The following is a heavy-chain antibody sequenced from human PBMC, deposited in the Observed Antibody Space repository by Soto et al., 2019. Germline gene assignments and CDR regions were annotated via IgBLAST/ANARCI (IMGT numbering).Heavy chain of an antibody. CDR2: MNQDGSEK. Sequence: EVHLVESGGGLVQPGDSLSLSCAASGFALNIFWMSWIRQAPGKGLEWVANMNQDGSEKYYVDSVKGRFRISRDNAKNSVYLQMDGLSVEDTAVYHCARDGPTTLLGQSYQFWGQGTLVTVSA. D-gene: IGHD1-1*01. V-gene: IGHV3-7*01. CDR3: ARDGPTTLLGQSYQF. J-gene: IGHJ1*01. CDR1: GFALNIFW.